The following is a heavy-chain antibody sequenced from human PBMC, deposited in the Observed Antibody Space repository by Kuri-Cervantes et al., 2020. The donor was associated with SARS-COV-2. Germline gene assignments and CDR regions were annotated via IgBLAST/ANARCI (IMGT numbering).Heavy chain of an antibody. CDR2: MNPNSGNT. CDR3: AREDTAMSVYYWFDP. J-gene: IGHJ5*02. V-gene: IGHV1-8*01. CDR1: GYTFTSYD. D-gene: IGHD5-18*01. Sequence: ASVKVSCKASGYTFTSYDINWVRQATGQGLEWMGWMNPNSGNTGYAQKFQGRVTMTRNTSISTAYMELSSLRSEDTAVYYCAREDTAMSVYYWFDPWGQGTLVTVSS.